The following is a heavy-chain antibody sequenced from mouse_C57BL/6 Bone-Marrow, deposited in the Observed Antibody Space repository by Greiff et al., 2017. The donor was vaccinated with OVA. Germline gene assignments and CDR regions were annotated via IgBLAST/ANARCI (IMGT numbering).Heavy chain of an antibody. V-gene: IGHV5-6*01. Sequence: EVQGVESGGDLVKPGGSLKLSCAASGFTFSSYGMSWVRQTPDKRLEWVATISSGGSYTYYPDSVKGRFTISRDNAKNTLYLQMSSLKSEDTAMYYCARQGSTDVGFDYWGQGTTLTVSS. CDR2: ISSGGSYT. D-gene: IGHD5-1*01. CDR1: GFTFSSYG. J-gene: IGHJ2*01. CDR3: ARQGSTDVGFDY.